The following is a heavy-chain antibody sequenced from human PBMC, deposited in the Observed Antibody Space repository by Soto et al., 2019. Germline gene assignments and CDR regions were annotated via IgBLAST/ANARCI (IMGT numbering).Heavy chain of an antibody. Sequence: PVGSLRLSCAASGFTFSDQYMDWVRQAPGKGLEWVGRIRHKAKSYTTDYAASVKGRFTISRDDSKKSLYLQMNSLRAEDTAVYYCTAVPPPGVTYNNYMGGWGKGTTVTVSS. D-gene: IGHD4-4*01. V-gene: IGHV3-72*01. CDR3: TAVPPPGVTYNNYMGG. CDR1: GFTFSDQY. J-gene: IGHJ6*03. CDR2: IRHKAKSYTT.